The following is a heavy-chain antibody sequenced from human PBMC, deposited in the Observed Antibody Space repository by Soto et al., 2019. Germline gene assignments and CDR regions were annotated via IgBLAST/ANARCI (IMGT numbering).Heavy chain of an antibody. D-gene: IGHD2-15*01. J-gene: IGHJ4*02. CDR3: AKLVDRLGGVSVVAH. V-gene: IGHV3-30*18. CDR1: GFPFSSYG. Sequence: PGGSLRLSCTVSGFPFSSYGFHWVRQAPGKGLKWVALISYDGGNEYYAESVKGRFTISRDNSKNTLFLQMNSLTTEDTAIYYCAKLVDRLGGVSVVAHWGXGTLVPVSS. CDR2: ISYDGGNE.